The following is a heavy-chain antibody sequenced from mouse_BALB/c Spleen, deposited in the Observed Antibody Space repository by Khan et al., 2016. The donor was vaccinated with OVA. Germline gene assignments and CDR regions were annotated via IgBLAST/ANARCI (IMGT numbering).Heavy chain of an antibody. CDR3: DKCTPEYYSREK. CDR2: IWGDGSL. Sequence: QVQLKESGPGLVAPSQSLSITCTVSGFSLTSYGVNWVRQPPGKGLEWLGVIWGDGSLNYHSTLNSRLFIRKDNSKRQVFLTQKSLQTDDTAKYYCDKCTPEYYSREKWGKGTSGTGSS. J-gene: IGHJ4*01. CDR1: GFSLTSYG. V-gene: IGHV2-3*01.